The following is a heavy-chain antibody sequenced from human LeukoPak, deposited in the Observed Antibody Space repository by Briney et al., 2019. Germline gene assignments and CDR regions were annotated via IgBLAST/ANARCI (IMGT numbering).Heavy chain of an antibody. Sequence: SETLSLTCAVYGGSFSGYYCSWIRQPPGKGLEWIGEINHSGSTNYNPSLKSRVTISVDTSKNQFSLKLSSVTAADTAVYYCARGPGGYSYGYWNWGQGTLVTVSS. CDR1: GGSFSGYY. V-gene: IGHV4-34*01. J-gene: IGHJ4*02. CDR3: ARGPGGYSYGYWN. D-gene: IGHD5-18*01. CDR2: INHSGST.